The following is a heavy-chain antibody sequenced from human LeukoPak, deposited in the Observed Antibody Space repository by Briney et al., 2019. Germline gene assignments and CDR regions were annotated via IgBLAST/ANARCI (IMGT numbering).Heavy chain of an antibody. J-gene: IGHJ4*02. V-gene: IGHV4-61*09. CDR1: GGSISSGSYY. CDR3: ARAQGYGGNFDY. CDR2: IYTSGST. Sequence: SETLSLTCTVSGGSISSGSYYWSWIRQPAGKGLEWIGHIYTSGSTNYNPSLKSRVTMSVDTSKNQFSLKQSSVTAADTAVYYCARAQGYGGNFDYWGQGTLVTVSS. D-gene: IGHD4-23*01.